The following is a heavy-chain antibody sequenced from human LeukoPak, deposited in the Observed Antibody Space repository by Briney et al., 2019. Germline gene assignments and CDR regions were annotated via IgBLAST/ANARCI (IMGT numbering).Heavy chain of an antibody. CDR1: GGSISSSSYY. D-gene: IGHD4-17*01. Sequence: PSETLSLTCTVSGGSISSSSYYWGWLRQPPGKGLEWIGSIYYSGNTYYTPSLKSRVTISVDTSKDQFSLKLTSVTAADTAVYYRARSNGDYFAYIDYWGQGTLVTVSS. V-gene: IGHV4-39*01. J-gene: IGHJ4*02. CDR3: ARSNGDYFAYIDY. CDR2: IYYSGNT.